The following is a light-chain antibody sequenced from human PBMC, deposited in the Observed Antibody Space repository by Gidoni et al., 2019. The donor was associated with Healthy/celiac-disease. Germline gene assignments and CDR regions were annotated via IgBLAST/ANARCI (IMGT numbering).Light chain of an antibody. Sequence: IVITQAPPPPPVSLGERATIICKPSQSVLYSANNKNYLAWYQQKPGQPPKLLIYCASTREAGVPARFSGSESGTDFILTISSLRAGDVSVYYCQQYYSTPYTFGQGTKLEIK. CDR3: QQYYSTPYT. CDR2: CAS. CDR1: QSVLYSANNKNY. J-gene: IGKJ2*01. V-gene: IGKV4-1*01.